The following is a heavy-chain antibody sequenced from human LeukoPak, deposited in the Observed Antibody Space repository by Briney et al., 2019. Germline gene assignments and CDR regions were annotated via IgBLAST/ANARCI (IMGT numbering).Heavy chain of an antibody. V-gene: IGHV3-11*01. CDR3: AARRYCSCGSCQLDY. Sequence: GGPLRLSCAASGFTFSYHYMSWIRPPPGKGREWVSYISSSGSTIYYADSVKGRFTISRDNAKNSLYLQMNSLRAEDTAVYYCAARRYCSCGSCQLDYWGQGTLVTVSS. CDR2: ISSSGSTI. CDR1: GFTFSYHY. J-gene: IGHJ4*02. D-gene: IGHD2-15*01.